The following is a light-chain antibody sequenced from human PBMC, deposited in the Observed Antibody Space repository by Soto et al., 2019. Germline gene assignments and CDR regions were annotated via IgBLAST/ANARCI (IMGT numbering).Light chain of an antibody. Sequence: EIVLTQSPGTLSLSPGERATLSCRSSQSVSSSYLAWYQQKPGRAPRLLIYGASSRATGIPDRFSGSGSGTAFPLTISRLEPEGFAVYYCQHYGSSPYTFVQGTKLEIK. CDR1: QSVSSSY. CDR3: QHYGSSPYT. CDR2: GAS. V-gene: IGKV3-20*01. J-gene: IGKJ2*01.